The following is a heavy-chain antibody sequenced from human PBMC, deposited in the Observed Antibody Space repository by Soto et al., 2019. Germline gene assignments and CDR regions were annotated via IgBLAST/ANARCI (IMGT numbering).Heavy chain of an antibody. V-gene: IGHV3-30-3*01. CDR2: ISFDGSDK. CDR3: ARGRLYSSSFNWFDP. Sequence: QVQLVESGGGVVQPGRSLRLSCAASGFTFSSYDMHWVRQAPGKGLEWVALISFDGSDKYDADSVKGRFTISRDNSKNTAYLQMNSLRAEDTAVYYCARGRLYSSSFNWFDPRGQGTLVTVSS. CDR1: GFTFSSYD. D-gene: IGHD6-13*01. J-gene: IGHJ5*02.